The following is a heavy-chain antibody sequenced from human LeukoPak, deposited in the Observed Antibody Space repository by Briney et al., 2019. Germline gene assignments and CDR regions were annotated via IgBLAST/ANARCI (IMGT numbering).Heavy chain of an antibody. V-gene: IGHV4-59*01. CDR2: IDYSGST. J-gene: IGHJ6*03. CDR3: ARLSPLVPVPRAYYMDV. Sequence: SETLSLTCTVSGGSISSYYWSWIRQPPGKGLEWIGYIDYSGSTNYNPSLKSRVTISVDTSKNQFSLKLSSVTAADTAVYYCARLSPLVPVPRAYYMDVWGKGTTVTVSS. CDR1: GGSISSYY. D-gene: IGHD6-6*01.